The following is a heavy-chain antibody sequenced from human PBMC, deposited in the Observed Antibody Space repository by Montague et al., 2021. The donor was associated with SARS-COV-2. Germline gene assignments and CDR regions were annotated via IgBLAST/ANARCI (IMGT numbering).Heavy chain of an antibody. J-gene: IGHJ3*01. Sequence: SETLSLTCIVSGSSITSNIYYWAWMPPPQGKGLVWFGCNNYTANTNYNPSLQIPVSIFVVTSKNHLTLKLISVTAAETAVYYCARLKRYFDSRGSPSAFDFWGQGTKVTVSA. V-gene: IGHV4-39*02. D-gene: IGHD3-22*01. CDR3: ARLKRYFDSRGSPSAFDF. CDR2: NNYTANT. CDR1: GSSITSNIYY.